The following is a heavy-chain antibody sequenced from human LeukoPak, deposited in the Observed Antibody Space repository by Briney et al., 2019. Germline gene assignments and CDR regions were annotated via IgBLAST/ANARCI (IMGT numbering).Heavy chain of an antibody. Sequence: SETLSLTCTVSSGSISSSNYYWSWIRQPAGKGLEWIGRISTIGSTNYNPSLNSRVTISIDTSKNQFSLKLRSVTAADTAVYYCARLYGNYQNYFDYWGQGTLVTVSS. J-gene: IGHJ4*02. CDR1: SGSISSSNYY. V-gene: IGHV4-61*02. D-gene: IGHD1-7*01. CDR3: ARLYGNYQNYFDY. CDR2: ISTIGST.